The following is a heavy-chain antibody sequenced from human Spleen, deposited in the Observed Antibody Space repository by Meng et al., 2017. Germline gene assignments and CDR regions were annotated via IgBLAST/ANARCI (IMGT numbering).Heavy chain of an antibody. Sequence: GESLKISCAASGFTVSSNYMSWVRQAPGKGLEWVPVIYSGGSTYYADSVKGRFTISRDNSKNTLYLQMNSLRAEDTAVYYCARVHSSGWYAYDYCGQGT. CDR1: GFTVSSNY. CDR3: ARVHSSGWYAYDY. CDR2: IYSGGST. J-gene: IGHJ4*02. V-gene: IGHV3-66*02. D-gene: IGHD6-19*01.